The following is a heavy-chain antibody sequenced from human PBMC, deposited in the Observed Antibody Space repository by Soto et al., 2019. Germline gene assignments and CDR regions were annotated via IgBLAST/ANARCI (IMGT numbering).Heavy chain of an antibody. Sequence: PGESLKISCKGSGCSFTSYWIGWVRQMPGKGLEWMGIIYPGDSDTRYSPSFQGQVTISADKSISTAYLQWNSLKASDTAMYFCARREYSSEYFDYWGQGTLVTVSS. CDR1: GCSFTSYW. V-gene: IGHV5-51*01. J-gene: IGHJ4*02. D-gene: IGHD5-18*01. CDR2: IYPGDSDT. CDR3: ARREYSSEYFDY.